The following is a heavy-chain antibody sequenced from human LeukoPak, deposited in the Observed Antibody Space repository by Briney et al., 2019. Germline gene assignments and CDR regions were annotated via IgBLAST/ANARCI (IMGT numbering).Heavy chain of an antibody. J-gene: IGHJ5*02. Sequence: ASVKVSCKASGYTFTSYAMHWVRQAPGQRPEWMGWINAGNGNTKYSQKFQGRVTITRDTSASTAYMELSSLRSEDTAVYYCARDAPGVYDILTGLLFDPWGQGTLVTVSS. CDR2: INAGNGNT. V-gene: IGHV1-3*01. CDR3: ARDAPGVYDILTGLLFDP. D-gene: IGHD3-9*01. CDR1: GYTFTSYA.